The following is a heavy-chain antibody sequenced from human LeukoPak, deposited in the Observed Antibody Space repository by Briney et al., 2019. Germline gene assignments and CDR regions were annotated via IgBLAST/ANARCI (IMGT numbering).Heavy chain of an antibody. CDR1: GYTFTGYY. J-gene: IGHJ4*02. D-gene: IGHD4-17*01. CDR2: INPNSGGT. V-gene: IGHV1-2*06. CDR3: ARGDDYGDSGLDY. Sequence: GASVKVSCKASGYTFTGYYMHWVRQAPGQGLEWMGRINPNSGGTNYAQKFQGRVTMTRDTSISTAYMELSRLRFDDTAVYYCARGDDYGDSGLDYWGQGTLVTVSS.